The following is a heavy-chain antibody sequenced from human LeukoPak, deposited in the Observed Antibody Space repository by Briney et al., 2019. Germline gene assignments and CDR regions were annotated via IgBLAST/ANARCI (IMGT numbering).Heavy chain of an antibody. CDR1: GYTFTGYY. D-gene: IGHD3-3*01. J-gene: IGHJ6*03. CDR2: INPNSGGT. V-gene: IGHV1-2*02. CDR3: ARLNYDFWSGVWEGYYMDV. Sequence: GASVKVSCKASGYTFTGYYMHWVRQAPGQGLEWMGWINPNSGGTNYAQKFQGRVTMTRDTSISTAYMELSSLRSEDTAVYYCARLNYDFWSGVWEGYYMDVWGKGTTVTVSS.